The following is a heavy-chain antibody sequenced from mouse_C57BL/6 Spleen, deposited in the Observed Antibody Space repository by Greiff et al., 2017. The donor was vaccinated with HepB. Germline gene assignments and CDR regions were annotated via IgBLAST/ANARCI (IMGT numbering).Heavy chain of an antibody. V-gene: IGHV5-4*01. D-gene: IGHD2-2*01. Sequence: EVKLMESGGGLVKPGGSLKLSCAASGFTFSSYAMSWVRQTPEKRLEWVATISDGGSYTYYPDNVKGRFTISRDNAKNNLYLQMSHLKSEDTAMYYCAREGYDRVYAMDYWGQGTSVTVSS. CDR1: GFTFSSYA. CDR3: AREGYDRVYAMDY. CDR2: ISDGGSYT. J-gene: IGHJ4*01.